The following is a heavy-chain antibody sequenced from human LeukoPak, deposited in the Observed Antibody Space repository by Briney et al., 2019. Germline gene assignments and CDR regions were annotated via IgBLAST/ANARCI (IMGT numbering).Heavy chain of an antibody. D-gene: IGHD3-10*01. J-gene: IGHJ4*02. CDR2: ISAYNGNT. CDR3: ARTYYGSGSYYSRFDY. V-gene: IGHV1-18*01. CDR1: GYTFTSYG. Sequence: ASVKVSCKASGYTFTSYGTSWVRQAPGQGLEWMGWISAYNGNTNYAQKLQGRVTMTTDTSTSTAYMELRSLRSDDTAVYYCARTYYGSGSYYSRFDYWGQGTLVTVSS.